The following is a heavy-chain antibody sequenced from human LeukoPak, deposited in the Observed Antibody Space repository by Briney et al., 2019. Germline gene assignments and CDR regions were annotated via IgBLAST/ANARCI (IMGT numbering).Heavy chain of an antibody. D-gene: IGHD6-19*01. V-gene: IGHV4-34*01. CDR2: INHSGST. CDR3: ARGRSSGLSSSIDS. J-gene: IGHJ4*02. CDR1: DGSLMRYY. Sequence: PWETLSLTCAVYDGSLMRYYWTWIRQPPGKGLEWIGEINHSGSTNYNPSIKSRVTISIDTSKNQFSLKLTSVTAADTAMYFCARGRSSGLSSSIDSWGQGTLVTVSS.